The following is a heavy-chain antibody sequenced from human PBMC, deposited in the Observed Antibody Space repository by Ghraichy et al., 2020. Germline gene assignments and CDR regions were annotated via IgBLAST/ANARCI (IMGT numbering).Heavy chain of an antibody. J-gene: IGHJ4*02. CDR3: AREAYSSDYAGFDY. CDR2: TYYRSKWYN. Sequence: SQTLSLTCAISGDSVSSNSAAWNWIRQSPSGGLEWLGRTYYRSKWYNDYAVSVKSRITINPDTSKNQFSLQLNSVTPEDTAMYYCAREAYSSDYAGFDYWGQGTLVTVSS. CDR1: GDSVSSNSAA. V-gene: IGHV6-1*01. D-gene: IGHD3-22*01.